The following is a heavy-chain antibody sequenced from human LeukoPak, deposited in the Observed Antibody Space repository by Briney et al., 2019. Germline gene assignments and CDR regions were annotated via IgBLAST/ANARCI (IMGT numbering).Heavy chain of an antibody. Sequence: GGSLRLSCAASGFTVSSNYMSWVRQAPGKGLEWVSVIYSGGSTYYADSVKGRFTISRDNSKNTLYLQMNSLRAEDTAVYYCTTLLSYDSSGYYVFDYWGQGTLVTVSS. D-gene: IGHD3-22*01. J-gene: IGHJ4*02. CDR3: TTLLSYDSSGYYVFDY. CDR2: IYSGGST. V-gene: IGHV3-53*01. CDR1: GFTVSSNY.